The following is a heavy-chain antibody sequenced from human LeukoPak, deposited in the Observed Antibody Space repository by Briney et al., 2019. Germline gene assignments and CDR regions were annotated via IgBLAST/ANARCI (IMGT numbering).Heavy chain of an antibody. V-gene: IGHV3-15*01. D-gene: IGHD2-15*01. CDR2: IKSKTDGETI. CDR1: GFTFSHAW. Sequence: GGSLRLSCVVSGFTFSHAWMSWVRQAPGKGLEWVGRIKSKTDGETIDYAAPVKGRFTISRDDSKNPLNLQMNSLETEDTAVYYCTTDLGYCSGGLCYWVDYWGQGTLVTVSS. J-gene: IGHJ4*02. CDR3: TTDLGYCSGGLCYWVDY.